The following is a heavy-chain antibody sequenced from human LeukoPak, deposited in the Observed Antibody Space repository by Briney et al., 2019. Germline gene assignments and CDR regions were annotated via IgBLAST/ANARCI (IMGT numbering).Heavy chain of an antibody. CDR2: IFYSGST. D-gene: IGHD6-6*01. Sequence: SETLSLTCTVSGGSVSSGSHYWSWIRQPPGKGLEWIGYIFYSGSTNYNPSLKSRVTMSVDTSKDQFSLKLNSVTAADTAVYYCARDRLALTFDYWGQGILVTVSS. V-gene: IGHV4-61*01. CDR1: GGSVSSGSHY. CDR3: ARDRLALTFDY. J-gene: IGHJ4*02.